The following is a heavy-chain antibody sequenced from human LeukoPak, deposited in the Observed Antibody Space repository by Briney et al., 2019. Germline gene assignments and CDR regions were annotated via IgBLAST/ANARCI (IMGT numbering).Heavy chain of an antibody. CDR3: ARPHTGTELYLGMDV. D-gene: IGHD3-10*01. J-gene: IGHJ6*02. CDR2: INHNGNVN. V-gene: IGHV3-7*01. Sequence: GGSLRLSCAASGFTVSSYWMNWARQAPGKGLEWVASINHNGNVNYYVDSVKGRFTISRDNARNSLYLQMNSLRAEDTAVYYCARPHTGTELYLGMDVWGQGSTVTVSS. CDR1: GFTVSSYW.